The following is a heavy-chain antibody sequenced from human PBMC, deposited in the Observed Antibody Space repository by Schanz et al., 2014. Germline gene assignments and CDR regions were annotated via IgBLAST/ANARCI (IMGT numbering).Heavy chain of an antibody. CDR3: ARDLISSGWYG. CDR2: ISNSGTTI. J-gene: IGHJ4*02. V-gene: IGHV3-48*04. CDR1: GFTFSASA. Sequence: EVQLVESGGGLVQPGGSLKLSCAASGFTFSASAMHWVRQAPGKGLEWVSYISNSGTTIYYADSVKGRFTISRDNAKNSLYLQMNSLRVEDTAVYYCARDLISSGWYGWGQGTLVTVSS. D-gene: IGHD6-19*01.